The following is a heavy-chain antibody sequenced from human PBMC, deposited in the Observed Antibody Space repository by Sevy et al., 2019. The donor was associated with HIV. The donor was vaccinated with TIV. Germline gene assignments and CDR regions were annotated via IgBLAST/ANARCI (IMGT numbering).Heavy chain of an antibody. CDR2: ISYDGSNK. J-gene: IGHJ3*02. Sequence: GGSLRLSCAASGFTFSSYAMHWVRQAPGKGLEWVAVISYDGSNKYYADSVKGRFTISRDNSKNTRYLQMNSLRAEDTAVYYCARDAPVADNDAFDIWGQGTMVTVSS. CDR1: GFTFSSYA. CDR3: ARDAPVADNDAFDI. D-gene: IGHD6-19*01. V-gene: IGHV3-30-3*01.